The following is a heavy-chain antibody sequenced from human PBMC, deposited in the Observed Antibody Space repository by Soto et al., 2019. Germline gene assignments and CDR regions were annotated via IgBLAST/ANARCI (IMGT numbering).Heavy chain of an antibody. CDR3: ARTWLSSSDAFDI. D-gene: IGHD6-6*01. Sequence: SETLSLTCAVYGGSFSGYYWSWIRQPPGKGLEWIGEINHSGSTNYNPSLKSRVTISVDTSKNQFSLKLSSVTAADTAVYYCARTWLSSSDAFDIWGQGTMVTVSS. CDR1: GGSFSGYY. J-gene: IGHJ3*02. V-gene: IGHV4-34*01. CDR2: INHSGST.